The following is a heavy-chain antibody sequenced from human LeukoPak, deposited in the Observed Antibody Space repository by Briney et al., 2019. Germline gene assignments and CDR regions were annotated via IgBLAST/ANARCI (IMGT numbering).Heavy chain of an antibody. CDR2: INPSGGST. CDR1: GYTFTSYY. CDR3: ARRLYDFWSPPYYFDY. J-gene: IGHJ4*02. D-gene: IGHD3-3*01. V-gene: IGHV1-46*01. Sequence: ASVKVSCKASGYTFTSYYMHWVRQAPGQGLEWMGIINPSGGSTSYAQKFQGRVTITADKSTSTAYMELSSLRSEDTAVYYCARRLYDFWSPPYYFDYWGQGTLVTVSS.